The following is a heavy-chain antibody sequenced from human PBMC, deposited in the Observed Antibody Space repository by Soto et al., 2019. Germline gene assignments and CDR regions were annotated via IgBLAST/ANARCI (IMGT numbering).Heavy chain of an antibody. V-gene: IGHV1-8*01. D-gene: IGHD2-15*01. J-gene: IGHJ5*02. CDR1: GYTFTSYD. CDR2: MNPNSGNT. CDR3: ARDASIAVGGNWFDP. Sequence: GASVKVSCKASGYTFTSYDINWVRQATGQGLEWMGWMNPNSGNTGFAQKFQGRVTLTRNTSISTAYMELSSLRSEDTAVYYCARDASIAVGGNWFDPWGQGTLVTVSS.